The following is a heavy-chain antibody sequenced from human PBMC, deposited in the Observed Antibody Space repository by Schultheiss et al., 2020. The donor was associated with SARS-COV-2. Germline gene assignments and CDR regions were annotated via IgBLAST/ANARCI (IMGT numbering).Heavy chain of an antibody. Sequence: GESLKISCAASGFTFSSYSMNWVRQAPGKGLEWVAVIWYDGSNKHYADSVKGRITISRDNSKNTLYLQMNSLRAEDTAVYYCARDYDWFDPWGQGTLVTVSS. CDR1: GFTFSSYS. J-gene: IGHJ5*02. CDR3: ARDYDWFDP. D-gene: IGHD2-2*01. CDR2: IWYDGSNK. V-gene: IGHV3-33*08.